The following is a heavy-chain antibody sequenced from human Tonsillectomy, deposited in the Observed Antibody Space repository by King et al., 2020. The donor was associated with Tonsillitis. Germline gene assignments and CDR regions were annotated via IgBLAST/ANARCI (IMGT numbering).Heavy chain of an antibody. D-gene: IGHD3/OR15-3a*01. CDR3: ARWEVTGGLGLYYFDQ. CDR2: INSDGSST. CDR1: GFTFSSYW. J-gene: IGHJ4*02. Sequence: VQLVESGGGLVQPGGSLRLSCAASGFTFSSYWMHWVRQAPGKGLLWVSRINSDGSSTSYADFVKGRFTISRDNAKNTLYLQMNSMRAEDTAVYYCARWEVTGGLGLYYFDQWGQGTLVTVSS. V-gene: IGHV3-74*01.